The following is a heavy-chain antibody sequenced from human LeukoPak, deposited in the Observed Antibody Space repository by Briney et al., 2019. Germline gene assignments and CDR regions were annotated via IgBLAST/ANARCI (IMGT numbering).Heavy chain of an antibody. D-gene: IGHD3-22*01. V-gene: IGHV4-4*02. Sequence: SETLSLTCAVSGDSISSTNWWSWVRQPPGKGLEWIGEIYHSGSTNYNPSLKSRVTISLDKSKNQFSLKLSSLSAADTAVYYCAGRLVYSSQPYFVYWGQGTPVTVSS. J-gene: IGHJ4*02. CDR2: IYHSGST. CDR1: GDSISSTNW. CDR3: AGRLVYSSQPYFVY.